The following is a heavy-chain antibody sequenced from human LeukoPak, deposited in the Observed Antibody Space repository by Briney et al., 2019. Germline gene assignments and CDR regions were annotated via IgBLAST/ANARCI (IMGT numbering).Heavy chain of an antibody. V-gene: IGHV4-38-2*02. CDR2: IYHSGST. CDR3: ARPLRLGELSLYYY. Sequence: KPSETLSLTCTVSGYSISSGYYWGWIRQPPGKGLEWIGSIYHSGSTYYNPSLKSRVTISVDTSKNQFSLKLSSVTAADTAVYYCARPLRLGELSLYYYWGQGTLVTVSS. J-gene: IGHJ4*02. D-gene: IGHD3-16*02. CDR1: GYSISSGYY.